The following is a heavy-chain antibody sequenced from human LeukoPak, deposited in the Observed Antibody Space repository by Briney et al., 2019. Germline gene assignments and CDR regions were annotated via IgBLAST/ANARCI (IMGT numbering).Heavy chain of an antibody. CDR3: AKVSSSGGYYYYYMDV. D-gene: IGHD6-13*01. J-gene: IGHJ6*03. Sequence: GGSLRLSCAASGFTFSSYAMSWVRQAPGKGLEWVSSISSSSSYIYYADSVKGRFTISRDNAKNSLYLQMNSLRAEDTAVYYCAKVSSSGGYYYYYMDVWGKGTTVTISS. V-gene: IGHV3-21*01. CDR1: GFTFSSYA. CDR2: ISSSSSYI.